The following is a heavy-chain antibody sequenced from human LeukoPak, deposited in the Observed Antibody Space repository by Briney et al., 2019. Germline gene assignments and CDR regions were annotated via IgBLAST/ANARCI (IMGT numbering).Heavy chain of an antibody. CDR2: IYYTGST. CDR3: ARAPSGWYAFDI. D-gene: IGHD6-19*01. CDR1: GGSISSGGYY. V-gene: IGHV4-61*08. J-gene: IGHJ3*02. Sequence: SETLSLTCTVSGGSISSGGYYWSWIRQPPGKGLEWFGYIYYTGSTNYTPSLKSRVTISVDTSKNQFSLKLSSVTAADTAVYYCARAPSGWYAFDIWGQGTMVTVSS.